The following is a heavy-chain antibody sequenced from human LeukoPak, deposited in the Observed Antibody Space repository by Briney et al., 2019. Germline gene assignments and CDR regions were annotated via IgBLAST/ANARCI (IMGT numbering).Heavy chain of an antibody. V-gene: IGHV3-66*03. J-gene: IGHJ5*01. CDR3: ARDRAVTQVWVEFDS. CDR2: IRDSGAT. Sequence: GGSLRLSCAGSGFSVSNFYMNWVRQAAGKGLEWVSLIRDSGATFYADSVKGRFTISRDNSKNTIYLQMNRLRVEDTAVYFCARDRAVTQVWVEFDSWGQGTQVTVSS. CDR1: GFSVSNFY. D-gene: IGHD3-16*01.